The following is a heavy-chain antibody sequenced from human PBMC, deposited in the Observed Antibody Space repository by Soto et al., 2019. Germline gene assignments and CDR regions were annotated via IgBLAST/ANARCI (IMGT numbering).Heavy chain of an antibody. CDR1: GGSVSSGSYY. Sequence: SETLSLTCTVSGGSVSSGSYYWSWIRQPPGKGLEWIGYIYYSGSTNYNPSLKSRVTISVDTSKNQFSLKLSSVTAADTAVYYCAREIVVVPAATSFSYSNYVSWFDPWGQGTLVTVSS. J-gene: IGHJ5*02. CDR3: AREIVVVPAATSFSYSNYVSWFDP. V-gene: IGHV4-61*01. CDR2: IYYSGST. D-gene: IGHD2-2*01.